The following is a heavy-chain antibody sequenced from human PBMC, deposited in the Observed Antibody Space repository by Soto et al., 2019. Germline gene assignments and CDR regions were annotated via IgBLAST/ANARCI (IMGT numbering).Heavy chain of an antibody. Sequence: SETLSLTCAVHGGSLSGYYWSWIRQPPGKGLEWIGIIYYSGGTYYNPSLKSRVTISVDTSKNQFSLKLSSVTAADTAVYYCARRASPYCSSTSCYTGVWFDPWGQGTLVTVSS. CDR3: ARRASPYCSSTSCYTGVWFDP. D-gene: IGHD2-2*02. V-gene: IGHV4-34*01. J-gene: IGHJ5*02. CDR2: IYYSGGT. CDR1: GGSLSGYY.